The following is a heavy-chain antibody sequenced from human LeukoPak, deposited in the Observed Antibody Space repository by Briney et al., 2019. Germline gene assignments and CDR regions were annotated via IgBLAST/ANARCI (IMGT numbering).Heavy chain of an antibody. CDR1: GFSFRDYT. Sequence: SGGSLRLSCAASGFSFRDYTMNCVRQAPGKGLEWVASISSSSSYIYFANSVRGRFSISRDNAKNSLYLQMNSLRAEDTAVYYCAKDSPSRTATTEVPVDYWGQGTLVTVSS. D-gene: IGHD1/OR15-1a*01. CDR3: AKDSPSRTATTEVPVDY. J-gene: IGHJ4*02. V-gene: IGHV3-21*01. CDR2: ISSSSSYI.